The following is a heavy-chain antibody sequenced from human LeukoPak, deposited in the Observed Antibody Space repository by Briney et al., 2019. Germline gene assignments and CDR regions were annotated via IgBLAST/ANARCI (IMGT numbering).Heavy chain of an antibody. CDR2: ISSSSSTI. CDR3: AKGGAYSSSVGDY. J-gene: IGHJ4*02. Sequence: PGGSLRLSCAASGFTFSSYSMNWVRQAPGKGLEWVSYISSSSSTIYYADSVKGRFTISRDNAKNSLYLQMNSLRAEDTAVYYCAKGGAYSSSVGDYWGQGTLVTVSS. CDR1: GFTFSSYS. V-gene: IGHV3-48*04. D-gene: IGHD6-13*01.